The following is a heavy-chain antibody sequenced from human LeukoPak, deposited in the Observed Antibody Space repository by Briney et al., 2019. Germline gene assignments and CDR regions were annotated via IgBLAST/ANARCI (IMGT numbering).Heavy chain of an antibody. J-gene: IGHJ4*02. CDR1: GFTFSNYG. CDR3: AKTSGSTAL. CDR2: ISYDGSNK. D-gene: IGHD1-26*01. Sequence: GGPLRLSCGASGFTFSNYGMHWVRQSPGKGLEWVSVISYDGSNKYYAHSVKGRSTFYRDHSKNTLYLQMNSLRAEATAMYYCAKTSGSTALWGQGTLVTVSS. V-gene: IGHV3-30*18.